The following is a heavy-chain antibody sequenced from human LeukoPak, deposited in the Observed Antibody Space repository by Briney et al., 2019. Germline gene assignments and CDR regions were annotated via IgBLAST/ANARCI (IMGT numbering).Heavy chain of an antibody. Sequence: SETPSLTCTVSGGSISSYYWSWIRQPAGKGLEWIGRISTSGSTNYNPSLKSRVTMSVDTSKNQFSLKLSSVTAADTAVYYCARGRTGSGSYSGYYNYMDVWGKGTTVTISS. D-gene: IGHD1-26*01. CDR3: ARGRTGSGSYSGYYNYMDV. J-gene: IGHJ6*03. CDR1: GGSISSYY. CDR2: ISTSGST. V-gene: IGHV4-4*07.